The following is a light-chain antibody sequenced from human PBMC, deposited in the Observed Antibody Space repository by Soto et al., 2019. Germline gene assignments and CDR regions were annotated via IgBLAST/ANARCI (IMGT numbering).Light chain of an antibody. J-gene: IGKJ4*01. Sequence: EIVLTQSPATLSLSPGERATLSCRASQYVSSYLAWYQQKPGQAPRLLIYDASNRATGIPARFSSSGSGTEFTLTISSLEPEDFAVYYCQQHSDWPLTFGGGTKVEIK. V-gene: IGKV3-11*01. CDR1: QYVSSY. CDR2: DAS. CDR3: QQHSDWPLT.